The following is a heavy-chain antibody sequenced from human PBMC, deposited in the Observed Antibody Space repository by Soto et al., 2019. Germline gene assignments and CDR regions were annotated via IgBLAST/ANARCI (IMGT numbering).Heavy chain of an antibody. CDR2: IYPGDSDT. V-gene: IGHV5-51*01. CDR3: ARGAGVNWFDP. Sequence: GESLKISCKGSGYTFTTYWIAWVRQMPGKGLEWMGIIYPGDSDTRYSPSFQGQVTISADKSISTAYLQWSSLKASDTAMYFCARGAGVNWFDPWGQGTLVTVSS. J-gene: IGHJ5*02. CDR1: GYTFTTYW.